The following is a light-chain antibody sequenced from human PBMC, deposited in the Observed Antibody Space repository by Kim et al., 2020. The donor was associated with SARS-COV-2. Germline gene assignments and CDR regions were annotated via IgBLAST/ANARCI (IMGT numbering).Light chain of an antibody. CDR2: GAS. J-gene: IGKJ1*01. CDR1: QTVSSSY. CDR3: QQYDSPPWT. V-gene: IGKV3-20*01. Sequence: SPGERATLAGRASQTVSSSYIAWYQQKPGQAPRLLIYGASSGATGIPDRFRGSGSGTDFTLTISRLEPEDFAVYYCQQYDSPPWTFGQGTKVDIK.